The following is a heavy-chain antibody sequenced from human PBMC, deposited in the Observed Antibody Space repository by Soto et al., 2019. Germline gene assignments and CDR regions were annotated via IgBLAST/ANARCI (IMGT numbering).Heavy chain of an antibody. CDR3: VCGLVTFSLLWFGESEEG. V-gene: IGHV3-21*01. CDR2: ISSSSSYI. D-gene: IGHD3-10*01. Sequence: PGGSLRLSCAASGFTFSSYSMNWVRQAPGKGLEWVSSISSSSSYIYYADSVKGRFTISRDNAKNSLYLQMNSLRAEDTAVYYCVCGLVTFSLLWFGESEEGWGQGTLVTVSS. CDR1: GFTFSSYS. J-gene: IGHJ4*02.